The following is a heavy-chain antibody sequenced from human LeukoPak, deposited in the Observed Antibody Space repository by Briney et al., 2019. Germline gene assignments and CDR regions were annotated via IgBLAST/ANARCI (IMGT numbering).Heavy chain of an antibody. CDR1: GYRFTNYW. CDR2: IYPGASDT. Sequence: PGESLKISCKGSGYRFTNYWIGWVRQIPGKGLEWMGVIYPGASDTGYSPSFQGQVTISADKSISTAYLQWSSLKASDTAVYYGARRAAEWELLDYWGEGTLVTVSS. V-gene: IGHV5-51*01. CDR3: ARRAAEWELLDY. J-gene: IGHJ4*02. D-gene: IGHD1-26*01.